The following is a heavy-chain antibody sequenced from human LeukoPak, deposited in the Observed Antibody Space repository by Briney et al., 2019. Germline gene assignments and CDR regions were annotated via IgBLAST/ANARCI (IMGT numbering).Heavy chain of an antibody. Sequence: ASVTVSCTASGYTFTSYDINWVRQATGQGLEWMGWMNPNSGNTGYAQKFQGRVTMTRNTSISTAYMELSSLRSEDTAVYYCARGGTRNDFCSGYYLGINYYYGMDVWGQGTTVTVSS. CDR3: ARGGTRNDFCSGYYLGINYYYGMDV. D-gene: IGHD3-3*01. J-gene: IGHJ6*02. CDR2: MNPNSGNT. V-gene: IGHV1-8*01. CDR1: GYTFTSYD.